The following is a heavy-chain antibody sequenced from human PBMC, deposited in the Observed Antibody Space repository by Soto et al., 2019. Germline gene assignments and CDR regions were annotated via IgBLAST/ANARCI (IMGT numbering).Heavy chain of an antibody. D-gene: IGHD3-16*01. CDR1: GFTFSLYS. CDR2: ISRSSTGI. Sequence: EVQLVESGGGLVQPGGSMRLSCAASGFTFSLYSMSWVRQAPGKGLEWVSYISRSSTGIHYADSVKGRFTISRDDATNSMQLQMNSLRDGDTAVYYCASAVTWGLDVWGQGTTVSIPS. J-gene: IGHJ6*02. V-gene: IGHV3-48*02. CDR3: ASAVTWGLDV.